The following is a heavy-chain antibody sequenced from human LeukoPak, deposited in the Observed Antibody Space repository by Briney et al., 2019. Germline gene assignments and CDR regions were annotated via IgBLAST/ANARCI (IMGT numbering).Heavy chain of an antibody. J-gene: IGHJ4*02. D-gene: IGHD3-22*01. CDR2: IYYSGST. CDR3: ARENSSGYFPHFDY. V-gene: IGHV4-59*12. Sequence: SETLSLTCAVYGGSFSGYYWSWIRQPPGKGLEWIGYIYYSGSTNYNPSLKSRVTISVDTSKNQFSLKLSSVTAADTAVYYCARENSSGYFPHFDYWGQGTLVTVSS. CDR1: GGSFSGYY.